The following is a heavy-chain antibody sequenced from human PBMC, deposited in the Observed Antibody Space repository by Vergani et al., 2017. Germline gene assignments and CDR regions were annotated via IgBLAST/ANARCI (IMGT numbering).Heavy chain of an antibody. J-gene: IGHJ4*02. Sequence: VQLQESGPGLVKPSETLSLTCTVSGGSISSYYWSWIRQPPGKGLEWIGYIYYSGSTNYNPSLKSRVTISVDTSKNQFSLKLSSVTAADTAVYYCAREIYGGNRWGQGTLVTVSS. CDR1: GGSISSYY. CDR2: IYYSGST. D-gene: IGHD4-23*01. V-gene: IGHV4-59*01. CDR3: AREIYGGNR.